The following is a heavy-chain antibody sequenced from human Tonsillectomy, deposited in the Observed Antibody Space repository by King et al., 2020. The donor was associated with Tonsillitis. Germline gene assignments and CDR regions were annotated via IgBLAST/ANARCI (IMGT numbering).Heavy chain of an antibody. Sequence: DVQLVESGGDWVQPGRSLRLSCEASGFSLDKYALHWVRQGPGKGLEWVSSISLDSDRIAYADSVKGRFTISRDNAKKTVYLEMNNLRREDTALYYCGKDITPGGMDLWGQGTTVTVSS. V-gene: IGHV3-9*01. CDR1: GFSLDKYA. CDR2: ISLDSDRI. J-gene: IGHJ6*02. CDR3: GKDITPGGMDL. D-gene: IGHD7-27*01.